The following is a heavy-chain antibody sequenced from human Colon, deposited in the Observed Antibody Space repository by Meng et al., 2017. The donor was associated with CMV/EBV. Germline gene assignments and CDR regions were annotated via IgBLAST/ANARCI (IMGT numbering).Heavy chain of an antibody. J-gene: IGHJ4*02. V-gene: IGHV4-39*07. CDR2: IYYSGST. D-gene: IGHD6-13*01. CDR1: GGSISSSSYY. CDR3: ARAAAAGEYYFDY. Sequence: QLRRQESGPGLLTPSATLSLTCTVSGGSISSSSYYWVWIRQPPGKGLEWIGSIYYSGSTYYNPSLKSRVTISVDTSKNQFSLKLSSVTAADTAVYYCARAAAAGEYYFDYWGQGTLVTVSS.